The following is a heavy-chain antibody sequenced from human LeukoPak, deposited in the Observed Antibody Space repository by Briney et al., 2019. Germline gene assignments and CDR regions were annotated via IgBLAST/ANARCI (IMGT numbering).Heavy chain of an antibody. Sequence: GASVKVSCKASGYTFTSYGISWVRQAPGQGLEWMGWLSAYNGNTNYAQKLQGRVTMTTDTSTSTAYMELRSLRSDDTAVYYCARRIQLWPNDAFDIWGQGTMVTVSS. CDR3: ARRIQLWPNDAFDI. CDR1: GYTFTSYG. V-gene: IGHV1-18*01. CDR2: LSAYNGNT. J-gene: IGHJ3*02. D-gene: IGHD5-18*01.